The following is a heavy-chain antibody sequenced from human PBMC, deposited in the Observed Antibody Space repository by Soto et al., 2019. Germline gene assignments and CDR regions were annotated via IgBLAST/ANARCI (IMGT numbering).Heavy chain of an antibody. CDR2: ISYDGTTI. Sequence: QVHLVESGGGVVQPGRSLRLSCAASGFTFSDNAIHWVRQAPGKGLEWVAVISYDGTTIYYADSVRGRFTISRDNSRNTVYLQMNSLRAEDTAMYYCARDSPSDYDFWSGPSFDYWGQGTLVTVSS. D-gene: IGHD3-3*01. J-gene: IGHJ4*02. V-gene: IGHV3-30-3*01. CDR3: ARDSPSDYDFWSGPSFDY. CDR1: GFTFSDNA.